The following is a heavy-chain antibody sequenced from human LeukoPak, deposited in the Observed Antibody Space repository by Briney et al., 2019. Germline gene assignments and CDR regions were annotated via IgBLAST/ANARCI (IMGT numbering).Heavy chain of an antibody. CDR1: GFTFSGSA. D-gene: IGHD6-13*01. CDR2: IRSKANSYAT. Sequence: GGSLRLSCAASGFTFSGSAMHWVRQASGKGLEWVGRIRSKANSYATAYAASVKGRFTITRDDSKNTAYLQMNSLKTEDTAVYYCTRRAAAGSPDDYWGQGTLVTVSS. J-gene: IGHJ4*02. CDR3: TRRAAAGSPDDY. V-gene: IGHV3-73*01.